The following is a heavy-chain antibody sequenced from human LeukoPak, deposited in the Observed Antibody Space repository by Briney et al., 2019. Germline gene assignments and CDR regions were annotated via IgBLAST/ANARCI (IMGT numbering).Heavy chain of an antibody. V-gene: IGHV3-30*03. CDR1: GFTFSSYG. J-gene: IGHJ4*02. CDR3: ARGPGKYSTTWYAGI. Sequence: PGRSLRLSCAASGFTFSSYGMHWVRQAPGKGLEWVAVVSYDGSNKYYADSVKGRFTISRDNSKNTLYLQMNSLRPEDTAVFYCARGPGKYSTTWYAGIWGQGTLVTVSS. D-gene: IGHD6-13*01. CDR2: VSYDGSNK.